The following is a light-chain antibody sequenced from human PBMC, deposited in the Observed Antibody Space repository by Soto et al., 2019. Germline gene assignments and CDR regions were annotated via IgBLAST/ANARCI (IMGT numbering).Light chain of an antibody. J-gene: IGKJ1*01. CDR2: GAS. CDR3: QQYNNWPWT. V-gene: IGKV3-15*01. CDR1: QSVSSD. Sequence: ETMMTQSPDTLSVSLGERATLSCRASQSVSSDLAWYQQKPGQAPRLLIYGASTRATGIPARFSGSGSGTEFTLTISSLQSEDFAVYYCQQYNNWPWTFGQGTKVDIK.